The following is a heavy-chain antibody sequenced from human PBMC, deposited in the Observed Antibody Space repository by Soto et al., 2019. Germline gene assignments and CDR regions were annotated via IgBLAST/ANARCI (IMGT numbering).Heavy chain of an antibody. D-gene: IGHD1-26*01. CDR3: TRAFAGSYDS. Sequence: XQTLSLTCAISGDSVCSNSAACNWIRHSPSRGLEWLGRTYYRSKWSTDYAVSVESRITINPDTSKNQFYLHLNSVTPEDTDVYYCTRAFAGSYDSWGQGTLVTVYS. J-gene: IGHJ5*01. CDR2: TYYRSKWST. CDR1: GDSVCSNSAA. V-gene: IGHV6-1*01.